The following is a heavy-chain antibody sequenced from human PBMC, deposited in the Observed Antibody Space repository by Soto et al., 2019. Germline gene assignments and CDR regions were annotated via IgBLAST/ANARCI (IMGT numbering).Heavy chain of an antibody. CDR2: ISYDGSNK. CDR3: ASMGGRPNIVVVVAATPFDY. D-gene: IGHD2-15*01. J-gene: IGHJ4*02. V-gene: IGHV3-30-3*01. Sequence: VGSLRLSCAASGFTFSSYAMHWVRQAPGKGLEWVAVISYDGSNKYYADSVKGRFTISRDNSKNTLYLQMNSLRAEDTAVYYCASMGGRPNIVVVVAATPFDYWGQGTLVTVSS. CDR1: GFTFSSYA.